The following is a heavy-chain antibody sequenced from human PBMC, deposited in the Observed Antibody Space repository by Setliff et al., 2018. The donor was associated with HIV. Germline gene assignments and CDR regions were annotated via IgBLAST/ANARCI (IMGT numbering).Heavy chain of an antibody. CDR3: AGGWSEDTSVVQVEYFHY. D-gene: IGHD5-18*01. V-gene: IGHV1-3*01. CDR2: INAGNGNT. CDR1: GYTFTSYA. Sequence: ASVKVSCKASGYTFTSYAMHCVRQAPGQRREWMGWINAGNGNTKYSQKFQGRVTITRDKSASTAYMELSSLRPEDTAMYFRAGGWSEDTSVVQVEYFHYWGLGTLVTVSS. J-gene: IGHJ1*01.